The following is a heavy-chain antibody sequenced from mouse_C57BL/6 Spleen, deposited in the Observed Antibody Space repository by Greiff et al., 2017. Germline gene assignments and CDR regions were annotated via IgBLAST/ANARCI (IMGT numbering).Heavy chain of an antibody. D-gene: IGHD1-1*01. J-gene: IGHJ3*01. CDR2: IDPSDSYT. Sequence: QVQLQQPGAELVKPGASVKLSCKASGYTFTSYWMQWVKPRPGQGLEWIGEIDPSDSYTNYNQKFKGKATLTVDTSSSTAYMQLSSLTSEDSAVYYCAREDYYGSRERGFAYWGQGTLVTVSA. CDR1: GYTFTSYW. CDR3: AREDYYGSRERGFAY. V-gene: IGHV1-50*01.